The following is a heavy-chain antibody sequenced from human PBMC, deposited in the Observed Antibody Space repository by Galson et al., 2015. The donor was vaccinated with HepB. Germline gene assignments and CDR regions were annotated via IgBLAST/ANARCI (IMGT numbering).Heavy chain of an antibody. D-gene: IGHD6-19*01. Sequence: SVKVSCKASGGTFSSYAISWVRQAPGQGLEWMGGIIPIFGTANYAQKFQGRVTITADESTSTAYMELSSLRSEDTAVYYCARAASSGWPSERFDYWGQGTLVTVSS. V-gene: IGHV1-69*13. CDR3: ARAASSGWPSERFDY. CDR1: GGTFSSYA. CDR2: IIPIFGTA. J-gene: IGHJ4*02.